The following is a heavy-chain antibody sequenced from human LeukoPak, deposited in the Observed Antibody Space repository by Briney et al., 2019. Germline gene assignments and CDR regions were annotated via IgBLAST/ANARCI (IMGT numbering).Heavy chain of an antibody. Sequence: ASVKVSCKASGYTFISYGISWVRQAPGQGLEWMGWISAYXGNTXXAXXLXXXVTMTTDTSTSTAYMELRSLRSDDTAVYYCTRDXSGITAALDFWGQGTLVTVSS. J-gene: IGHJ4*02. CDR2: ISAYXGNT. CDR3: TRDXSGITAALDF. D-gene: IGHD6-13*01. CDR1: GYTFISYG. V-gene: IGHV1-18*01.